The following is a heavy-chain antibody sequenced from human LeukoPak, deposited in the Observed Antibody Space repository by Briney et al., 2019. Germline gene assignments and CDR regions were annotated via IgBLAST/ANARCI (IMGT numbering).Heavy chain of an antibody. D-gene: IGHD6-6*01. CDR2: ISGSGGSI. CDR1: GFTFSNFG. J-gene: IGHJ4*02. CDR3: AKDAGPQQLVFFDS. Sequence: GGSLRLSCTATGFTFSNFGMAWVRQAPGQGLEWVSTISGSGGSIYQADSVKGRFTISRDNSRSTLYLQMNNLRAEDTAVYYCAKDAGPQQLVFFDSWGQGTLVTVSS. V-gene: IGHV3-23*01.